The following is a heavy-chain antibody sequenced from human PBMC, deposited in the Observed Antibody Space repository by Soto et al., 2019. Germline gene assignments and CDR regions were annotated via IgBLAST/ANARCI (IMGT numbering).Heavy chain of an antibody. CDR1: GSTFSSYW. CDR2: INSDGSST. V-gene: IGHV3-74*01. Sequence: GGSLRLSCAASGSTFSSYWMHWVRQAPGKGLVWVSRINSDGSSTTYADSVKGRFTISRDNAKNTLYLQMNSLRAEDTAVYYCARDRPAYCSGGSCYQRIVFAYWGRGPLVPVSS. J-gene: IGHJ4*02. CDR3: ARDRPAYCSGGSCYQRIVFAY. D-gene: IGHD2-15*01.